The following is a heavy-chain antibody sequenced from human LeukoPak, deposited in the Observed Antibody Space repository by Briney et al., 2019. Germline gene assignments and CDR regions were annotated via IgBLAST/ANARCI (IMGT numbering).Heavy chain of an antibody. Sequence: GASVKVSCKASGYTFTSYDINWVRQATGQGLEWMGWMNPNSGNTGYAQKFQGRVTMTRNTSISTAYMELSSLRSEDTAVYYCARGKMTTVVTLWSRGRCILDYWGQGTLVTVSS. D-gene: IGHD4-23*01. CDR1: GYTFTSYD. CDR2: MNPNSGNT. J-gene: IGHJ4*02. V-gene: IGHV1-8*01. CDR3: ARGKMTTVVTLWSRGRCILDY.